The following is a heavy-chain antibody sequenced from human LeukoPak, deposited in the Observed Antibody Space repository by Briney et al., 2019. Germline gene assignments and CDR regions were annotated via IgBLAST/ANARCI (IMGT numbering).Heavy chain of an antibody. V-gene: IGHV3-48*04. Sequence: GGSLTLSCAASGFTFSSYSMNWVRQAPGKGLEWVSYISSSSTIYYADSVKGRFTISRDNAKNSLYLQMNSLRAEDTAVYYCARDVGDSSSRDEGGYYFDYWGQGTLVTVSS. CDR2: ISSSSTI. CDR3: ARDVGDSSSRDEGGYYFDY. D-gene: IGHD6-13*01. CDR1: GFTFSSYS. J-gene: IGHJ4*02.